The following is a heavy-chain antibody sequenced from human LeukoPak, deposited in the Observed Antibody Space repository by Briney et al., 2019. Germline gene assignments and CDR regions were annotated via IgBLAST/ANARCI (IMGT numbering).Heavy chain of an antibody. CDR2: ISAYNGNT. J-gene: IGHJ6*03. CDR1: GYTFTSYG. V-gene: IGHV1-18*01. CDR3: ARVSMRSSSWYGYYYYYYMDV. Sequence: ASVKVSCKASGYTFTSYGISWVRQAPGQGLEWMGWISAYNGNTNYAQKLQGRVTMTTDTSTSTACMELRSLRSDDTAVHYCARVSMRSSSWYGYYYYYYMDVWGKGTTVTISS. D-gene: IGHD6-13*01.